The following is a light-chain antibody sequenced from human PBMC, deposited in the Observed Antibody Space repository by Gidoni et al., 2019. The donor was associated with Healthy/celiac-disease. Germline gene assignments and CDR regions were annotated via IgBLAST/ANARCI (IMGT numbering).Light chain of an antibody. Sequence: IVLTQSPGTLSLSPGERATLSCRASQSVSSSYLAWYQQKPGQAPRLLIYGASSRATGIPDRFSGSGSGTDFTLTISRLEPEDFAVYYCQQYGSSPKTFGQXTKVEIK. CDR3: QQYGSSPKT. CDR2: GAS. J-gene: IGKJ1*01. V-gene: IGKV3-20*01. CDR1: QSVSSSY.